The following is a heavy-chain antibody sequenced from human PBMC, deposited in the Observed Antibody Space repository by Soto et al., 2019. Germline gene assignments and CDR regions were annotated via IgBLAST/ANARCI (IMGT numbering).Heavy chain of an antibody. V-gene: IGHV2-5*02. CDR2: IYWDEDK. CDR1: GFSLDTPGVA. D-gene: IGHD3-10*01. Sequence: QITLVESGPTLAKPTQTLTLTCTFTGFSLDTPGVAVGWIRQSPGKALEWLAHIYWDEDKRYRPSLETRLSITKDASKSQVVLTMTYMDPLDTATYYCAHMADLGSFYWYFDLWGRGTLVTVSS. CDR3: AHMADLGSFYWYFDL. J-gene: IGHJ2*01.